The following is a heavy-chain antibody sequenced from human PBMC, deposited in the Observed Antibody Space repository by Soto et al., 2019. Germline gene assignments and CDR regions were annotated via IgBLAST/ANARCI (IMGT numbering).Heavy chain of an antibody. Sequence: QVQLVESGGGVVQPGRSLRLSCAASGFTFSSYGMHWVRQAPGKGLEWVAVISYDGSNKYYADSVKGRFTISRDNSKNTLYLQMNSLRAEDTAVYYCARDRGRRSGYSFDYWGQGTLVTVSS. V-gene: IGHV3-30*03. J-gene: IGHJ4*02. CDR2: ISYDGSNK. CDR1: GFTFSSYG. D-gene: IGHD3-22*01. CDR3: ARDRGRRSGYSFDY.